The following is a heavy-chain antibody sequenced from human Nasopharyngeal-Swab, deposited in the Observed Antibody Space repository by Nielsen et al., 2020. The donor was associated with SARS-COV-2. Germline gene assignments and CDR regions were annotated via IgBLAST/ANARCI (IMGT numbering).Heavy chain of an antibody. V-gene: IGHV4-38-2*02. J-gene: IGHJ3*02. CDR2: IYHSGST. Sequence: SETLSLTCTVSGYSISSGYYWGWIRQPPGKGLEWIGSIYHSGSTYYNPSLKSRVTISVDTSKNQFSLELISVTAADTAVYYCARHIRGWDAFDIWGQGTTVTVSS. CDR3: ARHIRGWDAFDI. D-gene: IGHD6-19*01. CDR1: GYSISSGYY.